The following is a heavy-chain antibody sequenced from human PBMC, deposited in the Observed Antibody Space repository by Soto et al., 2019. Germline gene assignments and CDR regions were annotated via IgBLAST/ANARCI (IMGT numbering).Heavy chain of an antibody. V-gene: IGHV4-59*01. Sequence: SETLSLTCTVSGTSISSYYWSWIRQPPGKGLEWIANIHYSGTTNYNPSLASRVTLSVDASKNQFSLKMTSVTAADRAMYFCARYNSYAIDYWGRGTLVTVSS. CDR3: ARYNSYAIDY. D-gene: IGHD2-8*01. CDR2: IHYSGTT. CDR1: GTSISSYY. J-gene: IGHJ4*02.